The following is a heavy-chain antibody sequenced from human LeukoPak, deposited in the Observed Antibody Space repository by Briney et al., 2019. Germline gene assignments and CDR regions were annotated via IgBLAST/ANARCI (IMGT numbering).Heavy chain of an antibody. CDR1: GFTFSSYE. J-gene: IGHJ4*02. Sequence: AGSLRLSCAASGFTFSSYEMNWVRQAPGKGLEWVSYISSSGSTIYYADSVKGRFTISRDNAKNSLYLQMNSLRAEDTAVYYCARGFRKGAFDYWGQGTLVTVSS. CDR2: ISSSGSTI. D-gene: IGHD3-16*01. V-gene: IGHV3-48*03. CDR3: ARGFRKGAFDY.